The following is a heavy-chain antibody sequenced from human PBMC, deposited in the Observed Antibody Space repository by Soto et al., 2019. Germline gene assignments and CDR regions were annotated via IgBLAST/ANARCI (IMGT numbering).Heavy chain of an antibody. J-gene: IGHJ6*02. CDR3: ARTSAAGKYYYGMDV. CDR1: GYSFTSYW. Sequence: GESLKISCKGSGYSFTSYWIGWVRQMPGKGLEWMGIIYPGGSDTRYSPSFQGQVTISADKSISTAYLQWSSLKASDTAMYRCARTSAAGKYYYGMDVWGQGTTVTVSS. CDR2: IYPGGSDT. D-gene: IGHD6-13*01. V-gene: IGHV5-51*01.